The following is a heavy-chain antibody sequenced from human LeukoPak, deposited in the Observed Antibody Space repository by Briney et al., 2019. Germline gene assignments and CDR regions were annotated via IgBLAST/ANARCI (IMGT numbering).Heavy chain of an antibody. CDR3: ATSEWRADRFDY. J-gene: IGHJ4*02. Sequence: ASVKVSCKASGYTFTSYDINWVRQATGQGLEWMGWISAYNGNTNYAQKLQGRVTMTTDTSTSTAYMELRSLRSDDTAVYYCATSEWRADRFDYWGQGTLVTVSS. CDR1: GYTFTSYD. V-gene: IGHV1-18*01. CDR2: ISAYNGNT. D-gene: IGHD2-8*01.